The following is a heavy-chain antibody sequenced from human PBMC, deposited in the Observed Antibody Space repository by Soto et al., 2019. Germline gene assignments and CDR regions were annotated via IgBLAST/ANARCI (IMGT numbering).Heavy chain of an antibody. Sequence: PSETLSLTCAVSGYSISSGYYWGWIRQPPGKGLEWIGSIYHSGSTYYNPSLKSRVTISVGTSKNQFSLKLSSVTAADTAVYYCARGGFSSSYYLAYWGQGTLVTVSS. J-gene: IGHJ4*02. V-gene: IGHV4-38-2*01. CDR3: ARGGFSSSYYLAY. CDR1: GYSISSGYY. CDR2: IYHSGST. D-gene: IGHD6-13*01.